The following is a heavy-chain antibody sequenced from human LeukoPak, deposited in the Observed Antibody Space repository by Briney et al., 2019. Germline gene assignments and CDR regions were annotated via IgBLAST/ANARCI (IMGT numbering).Heavy chain of an antibody. D-gene: IGHD1-26*01. CDR1: GGSISSSSYY. CDR2: IYYSGST. Sequence: SETLSLTCTVSGGSISSSSYYWGWIRQPPGKGLEWIGSIYYSGSTHYNPSLKSRVTISVDTSKNQFSLKLSSVTAADTAVYYCARPGVGGSYYHFDYWGQGTLVTVSS. CDR3: ARPGVGGSYYHFDY. V-gene: IGHV4-39*01. J-gene: IGHJ4*02.